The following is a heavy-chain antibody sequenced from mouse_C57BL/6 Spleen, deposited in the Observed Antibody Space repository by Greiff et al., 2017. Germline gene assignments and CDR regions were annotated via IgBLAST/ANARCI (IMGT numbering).Heavy chain of an antibody. CDR1: GFTFSSYA. Sequence: DVKLVESGEGLVKPGGSLKLSCAASGFTFSSYAMSWVRQTPEKRLEWVAYISSGGGYIYYAATVTGRFTISRDNARHTLYLPMSSLKSEDTDRDYCTSDGLYYYAMDYWGQGTSVTVSS. CDR3: TSDGLYYYAMDY. CDR2: ISSGGGYI. V-gene: IGHV5-9-1*02. J-gene: IGHJ4*01. D-gene: IGHD2-3*01.